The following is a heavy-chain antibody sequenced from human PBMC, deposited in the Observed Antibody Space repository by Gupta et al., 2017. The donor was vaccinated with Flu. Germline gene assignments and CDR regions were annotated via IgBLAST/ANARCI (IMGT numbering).Heavy chain of an antibody. CDR2: ISSSGRHI. D-gene: IGHD3-10*01. J-gene: IGHJ4*02. V-gene: IGHV3-21*01. CDR3: VKVGSGSSNAGY. CDR1: GFTFRAYD. Sequence: EVQLVESGGGLVKPGGSLRLSCVASGFTFRAYDMNWVRQAPGKGLEWVSSISSSGRHIDYADSVKGRFTISRDNARNSLSLQMNSLRAEDTAVYYCVKVGSGSSNAGYWGQGTLVTVS.